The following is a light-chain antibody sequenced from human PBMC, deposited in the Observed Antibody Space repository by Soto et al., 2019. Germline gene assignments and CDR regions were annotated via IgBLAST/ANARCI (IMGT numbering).Light chain of an antibody. CDR1: QSVTNNF. CDR2: GAS. CDR3: QQYGSSPET. V-gene: IGKV3-20*01. J-gene: IGKJ2*01. Sequence: EIVLTQSPGTLSLSPGERATLSCRASQSVTNNFLAWYQHKPGQAPRLLIYGASSRPGGIPDRFSGSGTGTDFTLTISRLEPEDFAVYHCQQYGSSPETCGQGTKLEI.